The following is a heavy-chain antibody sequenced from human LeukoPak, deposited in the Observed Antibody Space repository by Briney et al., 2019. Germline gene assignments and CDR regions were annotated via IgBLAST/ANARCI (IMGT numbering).Heavy chain of an antibody. Sequence: SETLSLTCTVSGGSISSYYWSWIRQPAGKGLEWIGRIYTSGSTNYNPSLKSRVTMSVDTSKNQSSLKLSSVTAADTAMYYCASISYYYDSSGYFDYWGQGTLVTVSS. J-gene: IGHJ4*02. CDR3: ASISYYYDSSGYFDY. V-gene: IGHV4-4*07. D-gene: IGHD3-22*01. CDR1: GGSISSYY. CDR2: IYTSGST.